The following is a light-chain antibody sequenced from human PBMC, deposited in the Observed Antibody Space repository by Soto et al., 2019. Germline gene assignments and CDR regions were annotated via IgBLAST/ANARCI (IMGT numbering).Light chain of an antibody. J-gene: IGLJ3*02. Sequence: QSALTQPASVSGSPGQSITISCTGTSSDVGTYKFVSWYQQHPGKVPTLMIHEGTKLPSGVSNRFSGSRSGNTATLTISGLQPEDEAHYYCCAYAGTSFWLFGGGTKLTVL. V-gene: IGLV2-23*01. CDR1: SSDVGTYKF. CDR3: CAYAGTSFWL. CDR2: EGT.